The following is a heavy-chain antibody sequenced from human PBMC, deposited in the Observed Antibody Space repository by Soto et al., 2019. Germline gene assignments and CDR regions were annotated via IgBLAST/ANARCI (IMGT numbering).Heavy chain of an antibody. CDR1: GFTFSSYG. Sequence: QVQLVESGGGVVQPGRSVRLSCAASGFTFSSYGMHWVRQAPGKGLEWVAVISYDGSNKYYADSVKGRFTISRDNSKKTLYLQISSLRAEDTAVYYCAKDNYQLLSAGFFDAFDIWGQGTMVTVSS. CDR2: ISYDGSNK. D-gene: IGHD2-2*01. V-gene: IGHV3-30*18. J-gene: IGHJ3*02. CDR3: AKDNYQLLSAGFFDAFDI.